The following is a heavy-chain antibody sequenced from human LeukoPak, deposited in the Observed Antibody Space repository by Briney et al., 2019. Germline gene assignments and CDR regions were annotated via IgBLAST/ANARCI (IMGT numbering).Heavy chain of an antibody. CDR1: GYTFTGYY. V-gene: IGHV1-2*02. J-gene: IGHJ4*02. CDR3: ASGRGYSGYQINVFDY. CDR2: INPNSGGT. Sequence: ASVKVSCKASGYTFTGYYMHWVRQAPGQGLEWMGWINPNSGGTNYAQSFQGRVTMTRDTSISTAYMELSRLRSDDTAVYYCASGRGYSGYQINVFDYWGQGTLVIVSS. D-gene: IGHD5-12*01.